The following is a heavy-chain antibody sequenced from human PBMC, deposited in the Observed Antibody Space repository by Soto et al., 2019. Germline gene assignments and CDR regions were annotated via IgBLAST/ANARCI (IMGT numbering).Heavy chain of an antibody. CDR3: ASFSGATYGDYGGGINY. D-gene: IGHD4-17*01. CDR1: GGSISGSSYY. Sequence: KPSETLSLTCTVSGGSISGSSYYWGWIRQPPGKGLECIGSVHYSGSTDYNPSLKSRVTISVDTSKNQFSLKLTSVTAADTAVYFCASFSGATYGDYGGGINYWGQGTLVTVS. J-gene: IGHJ4*02. CDR2: VHYSGST. V-gene: IGHV4-39*01.